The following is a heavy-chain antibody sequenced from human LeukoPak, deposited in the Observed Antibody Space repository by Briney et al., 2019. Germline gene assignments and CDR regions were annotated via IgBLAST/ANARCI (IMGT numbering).Heavy chain of an antibody. V-gene: IGHV4-39*01. J-gene: IGHJ4*02. Sequence: AETLSLTCTVSGGSISSPSYYWGWVRQSPGKGLEWIGSVYYTGRTDYNPSLESRVIMSMDTSKNQYFMRLNSVTATDTAVYYCARRGEIGSRYVDFWSQGTLVTVSS. CDR1: GGSISSPSYY. D-gene: IGHD3-16*02. CDR3: ARRGEIGSRYVDF. CDR2: VYYTGRT.